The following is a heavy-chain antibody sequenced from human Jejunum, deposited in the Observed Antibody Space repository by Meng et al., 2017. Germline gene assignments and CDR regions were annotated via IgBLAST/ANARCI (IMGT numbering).Heavy chain of an antibody. CDR3: AKDPGHSLETFYADY. J-gene: IGHJ4*02. CDR2: IHSGGDT. V-gene: IGHV3-53*05. CDR1: GFGVGTNY. D-gene: IGHD2/OR15-2a*01. Sequence: GESLKISCVLSGFGVGTNYMSWVRQAPGKGLEWVSVIHSGGDTYYADSVKGRFTISRDISKNTLYLQMNNLRAEDTAVYHCAKDPGHSLETFYADYWGQGTLVTVSS.